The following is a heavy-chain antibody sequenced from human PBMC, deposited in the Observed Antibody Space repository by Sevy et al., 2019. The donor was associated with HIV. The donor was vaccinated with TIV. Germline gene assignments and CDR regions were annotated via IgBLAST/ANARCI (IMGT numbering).Heavy chain of an antibody. Sequence: GGSLRLSCAASGFGFSGTWMNWVRQAPGKGLEWVAIISPEGSRIDYADSVKGRLIISRDNANSSVCLQMNSLRVEDMGVYYCAKDRGWKTFDYWGQGALVTVSS. CDR1: GFGFSGTW. D-gene: IGHD3-10*01. J-gene: IGHJ4*02. CDR3: AKDRGWKTFDY. CDR2: ISPEGSRI. V-gene: IGHV3-7*04.